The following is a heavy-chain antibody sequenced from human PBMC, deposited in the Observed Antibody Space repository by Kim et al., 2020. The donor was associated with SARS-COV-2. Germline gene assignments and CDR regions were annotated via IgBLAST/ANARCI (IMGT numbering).Heavy chain of an antibody. CDR3: AGVTYYYDSSGRQAEYFQH. CDR1: GGSISSYY. CDR2: IYYSGST. Sequence: SETLSLTCTVSGGSISSYYWSWIRQPPGKGLEWIGYIYYSGSTNYNPSLKSRVTISVDTSKNQFSLKLSSVTAADTAVYYCAGVTYYYDSSGRQAEYFQHWGQGTLVTVSS. V-gene: IGHV4-59*01. D-gene: IGHD3-22*01. J-gene: IGHJ1*01.